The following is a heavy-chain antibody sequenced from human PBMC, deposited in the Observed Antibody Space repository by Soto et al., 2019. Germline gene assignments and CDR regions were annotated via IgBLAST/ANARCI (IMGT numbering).Heavy chain of an antibody. CDR2: INPNSGGT. D-gene: IGHD2-2*01. V-gene: IGHV1-2*04. CDR1: GYTFTGYY. CDR3: ASYCSSTSCPSKARYYYGMDV. J-gene: IGHJ6*02. Sequence: ASVKVSCKASGYTFTGYYMHWVRQAPGQGLEWMGWINPNSGGTNYAQKFQGWVTMTRDTSISTAYMELSRLRSDDTAVYYCASYCSSTSCPSKARYYYGMDVWGQGTTVTVSS.